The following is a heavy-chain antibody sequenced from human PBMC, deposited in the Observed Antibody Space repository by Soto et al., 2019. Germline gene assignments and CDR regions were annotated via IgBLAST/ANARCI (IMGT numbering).Heavy chain of an antibody. D-gene: IGHD3-22*01. CDR3: ATWYYYDSSGYYYVDAFGI. CDR1: GYTFTSYG. CDR2: ISAYNGNT. J-gene: IGHJ3*02. V-gene: IGHV1-18*01. Sequence: ASVKVSCKASGYTFTSYGISWVRQAPGQGLEWMGWISAYNGNTNYAQKLQGRVTMTTDTSTSTAYMELRSLRSDDTAVYYCATWYYYDSSGYYYVDAFGIWGQGTMVTVSS.